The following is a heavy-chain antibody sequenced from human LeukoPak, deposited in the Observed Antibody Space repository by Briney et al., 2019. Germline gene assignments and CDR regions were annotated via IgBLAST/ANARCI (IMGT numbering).Heavy chain of an antibody. CDR2: IIPIFGTA. CDR1: GGTFSSYA. V-gene: IGHV1-69*05. CDR3: ARETHCSSTSCYPGYAFDI. D-gene: IGHD2-2*01. Sequence: ASVKVSCKASGGTFSSYAISWVRQAPGQGLEWMGGIIPIFGTANYAQKFQGRVTITTDESTSTAYMELSSLRSEDTAVYYCARETHCSSTSCYPGYAFDIWGQGTMVTVSS. J-gene: IGHJ3*02.